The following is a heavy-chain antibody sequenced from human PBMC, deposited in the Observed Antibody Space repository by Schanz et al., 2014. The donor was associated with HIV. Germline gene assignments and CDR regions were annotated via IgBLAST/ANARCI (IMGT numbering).Heavy chain of an antibody. CDR3: ARGGIWEWDQPDFDY. CDR2: ISISGETT. D-gene: IGHD2-15*01. V-gene: IGHV3-23*01. J-gene: IGHJ4*02. CDR1: GFRFSSHA. Sequence: EVQVLESGGGLVQPGESLRLSCAVSGFRFSSHAMTWVRQAPGKGLEWVSGISISGETTYYADSVKGRFTISRDNSKNTLYLQMNSLRAEDTAVYYCARGGIWEWDQPDFDYWGLGTLVTVSP.